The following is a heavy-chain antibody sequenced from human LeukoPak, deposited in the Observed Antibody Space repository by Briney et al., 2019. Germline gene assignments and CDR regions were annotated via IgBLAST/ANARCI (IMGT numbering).Heavy chain of an antibody. J-gene: IGHJ4*02. Sequence: PSETLSLTCTVSGGSISSYYWSWIRQPPGKGLEWIGNIYYSGSTNYNPSLKSRVTISVDTSKNQFSLKLSSVTAADTAVYYCARDLGSGFDYWGQGTLVTVSS. CDR2: IYYSGST. CDR1: GGSISSYY. V-gene: IGHV4-59*12. CDR3: ARDLGSGFDY. D-gene: IGHD1-26*01.